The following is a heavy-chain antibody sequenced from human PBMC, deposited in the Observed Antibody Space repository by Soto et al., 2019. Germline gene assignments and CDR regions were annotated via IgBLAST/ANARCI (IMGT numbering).Heavy chain of an antibody. Sequence: PGGSLRLSCTASGFTFSSYAMHWVRQAPGKGLEWVAVISYDGSNKYYADSVKGRITISRDNSKNTLYLQMNSLRAEDTAVYYCARADYYDSSGSTTIDYWGQGTLVTVSS. CDR3: ARADYYDSSGSTTIDY. V-gene: IGHV3-30-3*01. D-gene: IGHD3-22*01. CDR1: GFTFSSYA. J-gene: IGHJ4*02. CDR2: ISYDGSNK.